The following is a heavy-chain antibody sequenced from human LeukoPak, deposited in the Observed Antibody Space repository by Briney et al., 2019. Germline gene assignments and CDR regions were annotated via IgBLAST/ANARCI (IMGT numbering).Heavy chain of an antibody. CDR1: GYTLTELS. CDR3: ARRTYYYDSSGYSLDY. J-gene: IGHJ4*02. D-gene: IGHD3-22*01. CDR2: FDPEDGET. Sequence: ASVKVSCKVSGYTLTELSMHWVRQAPGKGLEWMGGFDPEDGETIYAQKFQGRVTMTEDTSTDTAYMELSSLRSEDTAVYYYARRTYYYDSSGYSLDYWGQGTLVTVSS. V-gene: IGHV1-24*01.